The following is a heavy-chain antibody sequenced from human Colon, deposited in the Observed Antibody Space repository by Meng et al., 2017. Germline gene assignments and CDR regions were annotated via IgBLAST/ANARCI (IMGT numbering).Heavy chain of an antibody. Sequence: GESLKISCAASGFTFSDHYMDWVRQAPGKGLEWVGRSRNKAKSYTTDYAASVKGRFTISRDDSKNSVYLQMNSLKTDDTAVYFCAGVGTRHNGNDYSNDCWGQGTLVTVSS. CDR2: SRNKAKSYTT. CDR1: GFTFSDHY. CDR3: AGVGTRHNGNDYSNDC. V-gene: IGHV3-72*01. J-gene: IGHJ4*02. D-gene: IGHD3-16*01.